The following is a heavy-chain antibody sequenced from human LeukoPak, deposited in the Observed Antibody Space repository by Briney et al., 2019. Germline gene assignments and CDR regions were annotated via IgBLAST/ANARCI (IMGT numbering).Heavy chain of an antibody. V-gene: IGHV3-21*01. CDR2: ISSSSSYI. Sequence: GGPLRLSCAASGFTFSSYSMNWVRQAPGKGLEWVSSISSSSSYIYYADSVKGRFTISRDNAKNSLYLQMNSLRAEDTAVYYCARDPWAYCGGDCYSDYWGQGTLVTVSS. CDR1: GFTFSSYS. J-gene: IGHJ4*02. CDR3: ARDPWAYCGGDCYSDY. D-gene: IGHD2-21*02.